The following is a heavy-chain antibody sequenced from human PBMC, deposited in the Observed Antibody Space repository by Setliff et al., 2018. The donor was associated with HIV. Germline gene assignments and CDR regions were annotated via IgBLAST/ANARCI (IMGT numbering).Heavy chain of an antibody. J-gene: IGHJ4*02. CDR2: IHTSGST. CDR3: AREVVYCAGDCYRLDS. D-gene: IGHD2-21*02. Sequence: SETLSLTCTVSGGSVSSGAYYWSWIRQPAGKGLEWIGHIHTSGSTNYHPSLKSRVTISLDTSRNQVSLKMSSVTAADTAVYYCAREVVYCAGDCYRLDSWGQGTLVTVS. CDR1: GGSVSSGAYY. V-gene: IGHV4-61*09.